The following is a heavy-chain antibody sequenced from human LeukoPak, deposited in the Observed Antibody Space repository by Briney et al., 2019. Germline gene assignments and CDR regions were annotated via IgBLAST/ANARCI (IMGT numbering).Heavy chain of an antibody. Sequence: GESLKISCKGGGYSFTNYWIVWVRQMPGKGLEWMGIFYPDDSDTTYSPSFQGQVTISDDKSISTAYLQWSSLKASDTAIYYCARLSSGYDSPIDYWGQGTLVTVSS. V-gene: IGHV5-51*01. CDR2: FYPDDSDT. CDR3: ARLSSGYDSPIDY. D-gene: IGHD5-12*01. CDR1: GYSFTNYW. J-gene: IGHJ4*02.